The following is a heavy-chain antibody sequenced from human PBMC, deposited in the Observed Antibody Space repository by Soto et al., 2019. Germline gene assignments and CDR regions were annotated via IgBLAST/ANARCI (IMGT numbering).Heavy chain of an antibody. Sequence: QVQLVESGGGLVKPGGSLRLSCAASGFTVSDYYMTWIRQAPGKGLEWVSYISGSGSITDYSDSVKGQFTISRDNAKNSLYLQMDTLRAEDTAVYYCARAAGATAHFDSWGQGTLVTVSS. V-gene: IGHV3-11*01. CDR3: ARAAGATAHFDS. J-gene: IGHJ4*02. CDR2: ISGSGSIT. CDR1: GFTVSDYY. D-gene: IGHD1-26*01.